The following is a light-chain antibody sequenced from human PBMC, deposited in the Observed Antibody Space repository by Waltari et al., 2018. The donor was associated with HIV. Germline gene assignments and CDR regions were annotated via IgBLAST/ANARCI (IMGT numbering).Light chain of an antibody. CDR2: DVS. Sequence: QSALTQPASVSGSPGQSLTISCTGTSRDVGCYNHVSWYQQHPAKAPKVIIYDVSNRPSGVSNRFSGSKSGNTASLTISGLQAEDEADYYCTSYTTINTYVFGTGTKVTVL. CDR1: SRDVGCYNH. V-gene: IGLV2-14*03. CDR3: TSYTTINTYV. J-gene: IGLJ1*01.